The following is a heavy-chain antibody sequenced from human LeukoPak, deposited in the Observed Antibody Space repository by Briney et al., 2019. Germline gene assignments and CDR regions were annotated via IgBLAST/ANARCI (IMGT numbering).Heavy chain of an antibody. V-gene: IGHV1-3*01. CDR3: ARGESVNLGFDY. CDR1: GYTFTSYA. Sequence: ASVKVSCKASGYTFTSYALHWVRQAPGQRPEWMGWINAGNDNKKYSQKFQGRVTITRDTSASAAYMELSSLRSEDTAVYYCARGESVNLGFDYWGQGTLVTVSS. CDR2: INAGNDNK. D-gene: IGHD1-14*01. J-gene: IGHJ4*02.